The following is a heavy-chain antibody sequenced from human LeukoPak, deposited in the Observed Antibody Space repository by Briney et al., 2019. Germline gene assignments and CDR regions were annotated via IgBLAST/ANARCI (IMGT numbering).Heavy chain of an antibody. V-gene: IGHV3-23*01. J-gene: IGHJ4*02. Sequence: GGSLRLSCAASGFTVSSNYMSWVRQAPGKGLEWVSAISGSGGSTYYADSVKGRFTISRDNSKNTLYLQINSLRAEDTAVYYCAKEDRSLWTTVNYWGQGTLVTVSS. CDR3: AKEDRSLWTTVNY. CDR1: GFTVSSNY. D-gene: IGHD4-17*01. CDR2: ISGSGGST.